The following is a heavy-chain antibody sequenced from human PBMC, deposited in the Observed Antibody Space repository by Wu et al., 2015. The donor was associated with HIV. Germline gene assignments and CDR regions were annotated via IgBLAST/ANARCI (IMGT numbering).Heavy chain of an antibody. D-gene: IGHD6-13*01. CDR2: IFPILDST. CDR3: TRSSFAGSSDTWYSFDK. V-gene: IGHV1-69*12. J-gene: IGHJ4*02. Sequence: QVQVVQSGTEVRKPGSSVKVSCKTSGGPLRPFGVSWVRQAPGQGLEWMGGIFPILDSTSYAQRFQGRVSITADDSTRTAYLEMKNLRSEDTAVYFCTRSSFAGSSDTWYSFDKWGQGTLVTVSS. CDR1: GGPLRPFG.